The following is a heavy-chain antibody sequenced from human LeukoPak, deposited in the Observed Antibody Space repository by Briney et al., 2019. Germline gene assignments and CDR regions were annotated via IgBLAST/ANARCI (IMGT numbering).Heavy chain of an antibody. V-gene: IGHV4-31*03. CDR1: GGSISSDGNY. CDR2: FYYSGST. J-gene: IGHJ6*02. D-gene: IGHD2-15*01. Sequence: SETLSLTCTVSGGSISSDGNYWGWHRQHPGKDLEWFGYFYYSGSTYYNPSLKIRVTISVDTSKNQFSLKLSSVTAADTAVYYCARLVLGYYYYYYGMDVWGQGTTVTVSS. CDR3: ARLVLGYYYYYYGMDV.